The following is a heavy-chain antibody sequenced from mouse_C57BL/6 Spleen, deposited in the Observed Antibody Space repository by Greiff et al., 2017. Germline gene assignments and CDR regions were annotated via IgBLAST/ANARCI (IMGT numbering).Heavy chain of an antibody. Sequence: EVQRVESGEGLVKPGGSLKLSCAASGFTFSSYAMSWVRQTPEKRLEWVAYISSGGDYSYYADTVKGRFTIARDNARNTLYLQMSSLKSEDTAMYYFTRIYYYGSSYFDYWGQGTTLTVSS. CDR3: TRIYYYGSSYFDY. J-gene: IGHJ2*01. V-gene: IGHV5-9-1*02. D-gene: IGHD1-1*01. CDR1: GFTFSSYA. CDR2: ISSGGDYS.